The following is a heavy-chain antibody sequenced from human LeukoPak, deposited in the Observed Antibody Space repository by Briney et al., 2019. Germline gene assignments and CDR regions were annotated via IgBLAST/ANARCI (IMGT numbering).Heavy chain of an antibody. J-gene: IGHJ3*02. V-gene: IGHV3-21*01. D-gene: IGHD2-2*01. Sequence: PGGSLRLSCAASGFTFSSYSMNWVRQAPGKGLEWVSSISSSSSYIYYADSVKGRFTISRDNAKNSLYLQMNSLRAEDTAVYYCARAAPAYCSSTSCLKAADAFDIWGQGTMVTVSS. CDR3: ARAAPAYCSSTSCLKAADAFDI. CDR2: ISSSSSYI. CDR1: GFTFSSYS.